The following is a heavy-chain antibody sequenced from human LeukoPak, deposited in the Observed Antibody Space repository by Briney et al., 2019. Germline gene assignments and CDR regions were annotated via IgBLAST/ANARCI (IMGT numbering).Heavy chain of an antibody. CDR1: GFTFCSYS. CDR3: IKDIGCCSCGRCYRWFDS. V-gene: IGHV3-48*01. D-gene: IGHD2-15*01. J-gene: IGHJ5*01. CDR2: ISTSSRII. Sequence: PGGSLRLSCTASGFTFCSYSKSWVRQAPGEGLEWVSYISTSSRIIYYADSVKGRFTLSRDDAKISVSLQMNSLRGEDTGVYYCIKDIGCCSCGRCYRWFDS.